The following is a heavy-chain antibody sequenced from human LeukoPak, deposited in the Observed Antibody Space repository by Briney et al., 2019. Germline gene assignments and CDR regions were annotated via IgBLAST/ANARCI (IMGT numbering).Heavy chain of an antibody. Sequence: ASVKVSCKVSGYTLTELSMHWVRQAPGKGLEWMGGFDPEDGETIYAQKFQGRVTMTEDTSTDTAYMELSSLRSEDTAVYYCATEARYCGGDCYFFWGQGTLVTVSS. V-gene: IGHV1-24*01. CDR3: ATEARYCGGDCYFF. D-gene: IGHD2-21*02. CDR2: FDPEDGET. CDR1: GYTLTELS. J-gene: IGHJ4*02.